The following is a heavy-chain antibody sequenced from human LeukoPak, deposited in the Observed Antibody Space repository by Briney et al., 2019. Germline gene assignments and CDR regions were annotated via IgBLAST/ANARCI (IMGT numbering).Heavy chain of an antibody. J-gene: IGHJ5*02. CDR3: VRGPYGSGISNWFDP. CDR1: GYSISSGYY. D-gene: IGHD3-10*01. Sequence: SETLSLTCTVSGYSISSGYYWGWIRQPPGKGLEWIGSIYHSGSTSYNPSLKSRVTISVDTSKNQFSLKLTSVTAADTAVYYCVRGPYGSGISNWFDPWGQGTLVIVSS. V-gene: IGHV4-38-2*02. CDR2: IYHSGST.